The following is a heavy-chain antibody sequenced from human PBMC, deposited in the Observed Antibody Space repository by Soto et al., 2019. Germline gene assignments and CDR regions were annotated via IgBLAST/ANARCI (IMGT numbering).Heavy chain of an antibody. J-gene: IGHJ4*02. V-gene: IGHV4-61*01. CDR1: GGSISSCSYY. CDR2: IYSTGST. CDR3: ASASCSRYYFDY. Sequence: QVQLQESGPGLVKPSETLSLTCTVSGGSISSCSYYWSWIRQPPGKGLEWIGYIYSTGSTNYNPSLKSRVTISLDTSKHQFSLKLSSVTAADTAVYYCASASCSRYYFDYWRQGTLVTVSS. D-gene: IGHD6-13*01.